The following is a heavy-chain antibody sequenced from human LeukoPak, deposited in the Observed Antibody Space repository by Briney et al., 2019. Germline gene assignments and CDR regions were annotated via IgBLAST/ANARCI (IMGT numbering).Heavy chain of an antibody. CDR1: GHTFSSYG. CDR3: ARSPPSMARADY. V-gene: IGHV1-18*01. J-gene: IGHJ4*02. CDR2: ISAYNGNT. Sequence: ASVKVFCKACGHTFSSYGISWVRQAPGQGLEWMGWISAYNGNTNYAQQLQGRVTTTTDTSTSTAYMELRSLRADDTAVYYCARSPPSMARADYWGQGTLVTVSS. D-gene: IGHD2/OR15-2a*01.